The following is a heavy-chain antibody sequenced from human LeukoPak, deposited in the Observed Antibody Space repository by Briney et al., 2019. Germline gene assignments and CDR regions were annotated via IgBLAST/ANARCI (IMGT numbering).Heavy chain of an antibody. Sequence: AASVKVSCKASGNTFSIYNMHWVRQAPGQGLEWMGIINPSGGTSYAQKLQGRVTMTRDTSSSTVYMELSSLTSEDTAVYYCAREGVAATGLDYWGQGTLVTVSS. V-gene: IGHV1-46*01. J-gene: IGHJ4*02. CDR2: INPSGGT. CDR3: AREGVAATGLDY. D-gene: IGHD6-13*01. CDR1: GNTFSIYN.